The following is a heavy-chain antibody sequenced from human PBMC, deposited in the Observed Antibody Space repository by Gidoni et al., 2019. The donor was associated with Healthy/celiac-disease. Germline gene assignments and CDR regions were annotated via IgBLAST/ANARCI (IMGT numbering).Heavy chain of an antibody. Sequence: EVQLLESGGGLVQPGGSLRLSCAASGFPFSSYAMSWVRQAPWKGLEWVSAISGSGGSTYYADSVKGRFTISRDNSKNTLYLQMNSLRAEDTAVYYCAKIRAGTTSLIDYWGQGTLVTVSS. CDR1: GFPFSSYA. CDR2: ISGSGGST. J-gene: IGHJ4*02. D-gene: IGHD1-7*01. V-gene: IGHV3-23*01. CDR3: AKIRAGTTSLIDY.